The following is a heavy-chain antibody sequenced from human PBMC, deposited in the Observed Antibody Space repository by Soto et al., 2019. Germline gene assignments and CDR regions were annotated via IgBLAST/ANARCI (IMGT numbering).Heavy chain of an antibody. D-gene: IGHD3-16*01. CDR2: IYYSGST. CDR3: ARDAGGRGNGAFDI. CDR1: GGSINTYY. J-gene: IGHJ3*02. Sequence: SETLSLTCTVSGGSINTYYWSWMRQPPGKGPEWIGYIYYSGSTNSNPPLKSRVTISEDTSKNQLSLKLSSVTAADTAVYYCARDAGGRGNGAFDIWGQGTMVTVSS. V-gene: IGHV4-59*01.